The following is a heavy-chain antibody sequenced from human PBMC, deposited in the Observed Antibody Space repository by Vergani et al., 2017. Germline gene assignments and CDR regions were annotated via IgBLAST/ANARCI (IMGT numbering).Heavy chain of an antibody. CDR1: GYSFTNYW. CDR3: ARLYGRDSSGSKYFDY. J-gene: IGHJ4*02. CDR2: IHPADSDT. Sequence: EVQLVQSGAEVKKPGESLKISCQLSGYSFTNYWIGWVRQMPGKGLEWMGIIHPADSDTRYSPSFQGQVTIPVDKSISTAYLQRSSLRASDSAMYYCARLYGRDSSGSKYFDYWGQGTLVTVSS. V-gene: IGHV5-51*01. D-gene: IGHD3-22*01.